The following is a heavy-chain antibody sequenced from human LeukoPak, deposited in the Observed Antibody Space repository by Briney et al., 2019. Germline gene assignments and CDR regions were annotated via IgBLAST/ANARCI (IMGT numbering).Heavy chain of an antibody. D-gene: IGHD6-25*01. J-gene: IGHJ3*02. CDR1: GYTFTSYD. CDR2: MNPNSGNT. CDR3: ARERDEEALGAFDI. V-gene: IGHV1-8*01. Sequence: ASVKVSCKASGYTFTSYDINWVRQATGQGLEWMGWMNPNSGNTGYAQKFQGRVTMTRDTSISTAYMELSRLRSDDTAVYYCARERDEEALGAFDIWGQGTMVTVSS.